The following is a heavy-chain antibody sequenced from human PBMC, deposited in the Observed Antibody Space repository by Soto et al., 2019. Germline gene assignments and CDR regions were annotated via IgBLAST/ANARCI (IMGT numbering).Heavy chain of an antibody. V-gene: IGHV3-11*06. CDR3: ARAPTGRDDFWSGSNYYHYGMDV. CDR1: GFTFSDYY. CDR2: ISGTGSYT. J-gene: IGHJ6*02. Sequence: PGGSLRLSCAVSGFTFSDYYMSWIRQAPGKGLEWLSYISGTGSYTNYADSVKGRFTISGDNAKNSLYLQMNSLRAEDTAMYYCARAPTGRDDFWSGSNYYHYGMDVWGQGTTVTVSS. D-gene: IGHD3-3*01.